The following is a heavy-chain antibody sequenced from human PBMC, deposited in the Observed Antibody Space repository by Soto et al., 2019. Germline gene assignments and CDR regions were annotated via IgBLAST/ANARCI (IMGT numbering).Heavy chain of an antibody. Sequence: PSETLSLTCTVSGGSISSYYWSWIRQPPGKGLEWIGYIYYSGSTNYNPSLKSRVTISVDTSKNQFSLKLSSVTAADTAVYYCARVALSTSSGYYDTGYFDYWGQGTLVTVSS. D-gene: IGHD3-22*01. J-gene: IGHJ4*02. CDR1: GGSISSYY. CDR3: ARVALSTSSGYYDTGYFDY. CDR2: IYYSGST. V-gene: IGHV4-59*01.